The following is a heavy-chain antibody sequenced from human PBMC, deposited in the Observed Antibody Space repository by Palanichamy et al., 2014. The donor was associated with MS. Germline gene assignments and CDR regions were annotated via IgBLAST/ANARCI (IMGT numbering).Heavy chain of an antibody. J-gene: IGHJ5*02. CDR3: TRDGAVAGNWVWFDP. V-gene: IGHV3-21*01. D-gene: IGHD6-19*01. CDR2: ISTTSSYI. CDR1: GFAFSDYT. Sequence: EVQLVESGGGLVKPGGSLRLSCAASGFAFSDYTMNWLRQAPGKGLEWVSSISTTSSYIYYRDSVRGRFTISRGNAKNSLFLQMNSLRADDTAVYYCTRDGAVAGNWVWFDPWGQGTLVTVSS.